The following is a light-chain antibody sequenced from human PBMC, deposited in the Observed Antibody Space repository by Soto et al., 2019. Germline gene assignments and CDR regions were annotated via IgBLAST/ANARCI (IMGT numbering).Light chain of an antibody. J-gene: IGKJ1*01. V-gene: IGKV3-11*01. Sequence: EIVLTQSPATLSLSPGERATLSCRASRSVSSFLAWYQQKPGQAPRLLIYDASNRATGIPARFSGSGSGTDFTLTISSLEPEDFAVYYCQQCGNWPQTFGQGTKVDIK. CDR1: RSVSSF. CDR3: QQCGNWPQT. CDR2: DAS.